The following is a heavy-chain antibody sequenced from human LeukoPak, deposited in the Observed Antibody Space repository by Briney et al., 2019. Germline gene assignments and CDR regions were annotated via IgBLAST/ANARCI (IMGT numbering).Heavy chain of an antibody. V-gene: IGHV4-31*02. Sequence: SETLSLTCTVSGGSISNSGGFYWSWIRQHPGSGLEWIGFISYRGSTYYNPSLKSRVSMSVDTSRSQFSLRLTSVTDEDTAVYYCARISQSSGGFYYWGQGSLVTVSS. J-gene: IGHJ4*02. CDR3: ARISQSSGGFYY. D-gene: IGHD2-15*01. CDR2: ISYRGST. CDR1: GGSISNSGGFY.